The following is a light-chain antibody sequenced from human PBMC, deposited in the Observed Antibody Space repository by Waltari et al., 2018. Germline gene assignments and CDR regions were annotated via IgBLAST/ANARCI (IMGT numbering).Light chain of an antibody. V-gene: IGKV4-1*01. CDR2: GAA. CDR3: QQYFSTPMT. J-gene: IGKJ1*01. CDR1: QSILYSSNNKNY. Sequence: DIVMTQSPDSLAVSLGERATINCKSSQSILYSSNNKNYLAWYQQNPGQPPNLSIYGAAARESGVPDRFSGSGSGTDFTLTISSLQAEDVAVYYCQQYFSTPMTFGQGTKVEIK.